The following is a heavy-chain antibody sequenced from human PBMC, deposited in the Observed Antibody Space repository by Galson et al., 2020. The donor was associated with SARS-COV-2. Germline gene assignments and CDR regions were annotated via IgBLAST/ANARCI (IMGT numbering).Heavy chain of an antibody. CDR1: GNTLNDLS. Sequence: GESLKISCKVSGNTLNDLSMHWVRQGPEKGLEWMGGFDPDDGGTVYAQKFRGRITMTEDTSIDTAYMELNRLSSDDTAVYFCVTQLDGWGMPAKWGQGTLVTVSA. J-gene: IGHJ4*02. CDR2: FDPDDGGT. CDR3: VTQLDGWGMPAK. V-gene: IGHV1-24*01. D-gene: IGHD6-13*01.